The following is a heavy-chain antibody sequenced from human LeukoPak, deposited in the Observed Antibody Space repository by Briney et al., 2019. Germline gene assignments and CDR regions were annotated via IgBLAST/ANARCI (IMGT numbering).Heavy chain of an antibody. D-gene: IGHD3-10*01. CDR2: INPNSGGT. CDR3: ARARLMVRGVISTFSPSPIYYYMDV. CDR1: GYTFTGYY. V-gene: IGHV1-2*02. Sequence: ASAKVSCKASGYTFTGYYMHWVRQAPGQGLEWMGWINPNSGGTNYAQKFQGRVTMTRDTSISTAYMELSSLRSEDTAVYYCARARLMVRGVISTFSPSPIYYYMDVWGKGTTVTISS. J-gene: IGHJ6*03.